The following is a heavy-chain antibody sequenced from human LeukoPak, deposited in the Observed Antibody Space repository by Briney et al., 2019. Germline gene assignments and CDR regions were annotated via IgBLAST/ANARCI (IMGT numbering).Heavy chain of an antibody. J-gene: IGHJ4*02. Sequence: GGSLRLSCAASGFTFSSYAMSWARQAPGKGLEWVSAISGSGGSTYYADSVKGRFTISRDNSKNTLYLQMNSLRAEDTAVYYCAASEGTIVGANFDYWGQGTLVTVSS. V-gene: IGHV3-23*01. CDR1: GFTFSSYA. CDR2: ISGSGGST. D-gene: IGHD1-26*01. CDR3: AASEGTIVGANFDY.